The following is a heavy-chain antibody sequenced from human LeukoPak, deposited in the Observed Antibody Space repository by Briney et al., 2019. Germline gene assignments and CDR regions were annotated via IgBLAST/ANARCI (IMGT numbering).Heavy chain of an antibody. V-gene: IGHV3-11*06. CDR3: ARGQQLDHRSYYYYGMDV. D-gene: IGHD6-13*01. CDR1: GFTFGKYW. J-gene: IGHJ6*02. CDR2: ISSSSSYT. Sequence: GGSLRLSCVASGFTFGKYWMSWIRQAPGKGLEWVSYISSSSSYTNYADSVKGRFTISRDNAKNSLYLQMNSLRAEDTAVYYCARGQQLDHRSYYYYGMDVWGQGTTVTVSS.